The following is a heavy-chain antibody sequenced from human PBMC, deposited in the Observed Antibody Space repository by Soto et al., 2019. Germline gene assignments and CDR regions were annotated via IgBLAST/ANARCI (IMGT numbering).Heavy chain of an antibody. Sequence: QVQLVESGGGVVQPGRSLRLSCAASGFTFSSYGMHWVRQAPGKGLEWVAVISYDGSNKYYADSVKGRFTISRDNSKNTLYLQMNSLRAEDTVVYYCANFGYGDPTTNNWCDPWGQGTLVTVST. D-gene: IGHD4-17*01. CDR1: GFTFSSYG. V-gene: IGHV3-30*18. CDR3: ANFGYGDPTTNNWCDP. J-gene: IGHJ5*02. CDR2: ISYDGSNK.